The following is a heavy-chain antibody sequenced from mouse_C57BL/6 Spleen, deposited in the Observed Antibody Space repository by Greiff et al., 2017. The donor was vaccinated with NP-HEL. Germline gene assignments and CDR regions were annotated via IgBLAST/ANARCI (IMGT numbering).Heavy chain of an antibody. V-gene: IGHV1-82*01. CDR3: ARQGLRYYLDY. CDR2: IYPGDGDT. Sequence: VQLQQSGPELVKPGASVKISCKASGYAFSSSWMNWVKQRPGKGLEWIGRIYPGDGDTNYNGKFKGKATLTADKSSSTANMQLSSLTSEDSAVYVCARQGLRYYLDYWGKGTTLTVSS. J-gene: IGHJ2*01. CDR1: GYAFSSSW. D-gene: IGHD1-1*01.